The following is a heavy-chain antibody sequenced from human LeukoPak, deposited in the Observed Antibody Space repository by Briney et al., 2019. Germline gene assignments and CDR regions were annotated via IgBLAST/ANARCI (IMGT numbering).Heavy chain of an antibody. V-gene: IGHV3-11*01. CDR3: ARPAVAGHYYYGMDV. D-gene: IGHD6-19*01. CDR1: GFTFSDYY. J-gene: IGHJ6*02. Sequence: GGSLRLSCAASGFTFSDYYMSWIRQAPGKGLEWVSYISSSGSTIYYADSVKGRFTISRDNAKNSLYLQMNSLRAEDTAVYYCARPAVAGHYYYGMDVWGQGTTVTVSS. CDR2: ISSSGSTI.